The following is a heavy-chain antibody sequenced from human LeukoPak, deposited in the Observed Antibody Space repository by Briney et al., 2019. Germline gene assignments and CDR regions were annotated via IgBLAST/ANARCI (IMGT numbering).Heavy chain of an antibody. J-gene: IGHJ3*02. Sequence: SETPSLTCAVYGGSFSGYYWSWIRQPPGKGLEWIGEINHSGSTNYNPSLKSRVTISVDTSKNQFSLKLSSVTAADTAVYYCARKWDTEAFDIWGQGTMVTVSS. D-gene: IGHD1-26*01. CDR1: GGSFSGYY. CDR3: ARKWDTEAFDI. CDR2: INHSGST. V-gene: IGHV4-34*01.